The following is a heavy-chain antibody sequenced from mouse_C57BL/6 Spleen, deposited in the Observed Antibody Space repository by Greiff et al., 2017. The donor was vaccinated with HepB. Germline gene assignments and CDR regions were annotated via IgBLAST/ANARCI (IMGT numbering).Heavy chain of an antibody. CDR3: ARTRRYFDV. CDR2: ISSGGSYT. CDR1: GFTFSSYG. Sequence: EVMLVESGGDLVKPGGSLKLSCAASGFTFSSYGMSWVRQTPDKRLEWVATISSGGSYTYYPDSVKGRFTISRDNAKNTLYLQMSSLKSEDTAMYYCARTRRYFDVWGTGTTVTVSS. V-gene: IGHV5-6*01. J-gene: IGHJ1*03.